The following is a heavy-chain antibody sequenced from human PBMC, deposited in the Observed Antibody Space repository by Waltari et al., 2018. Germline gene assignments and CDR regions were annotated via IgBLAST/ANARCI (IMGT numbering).Heavy chain of an antibody. CDR1: GYTLTELS. D-gene: IGHD1-26*01. J-gene: IGHJ3*02. CDR2: FDPEDGET. CDR3: ATSMGYSGSLDAFDI. V-gene: IGHV1-24*01. Sequence: QVQLVQSGAEVKKPGASVKVSCKVSGYTLTELSMHWVRQAPGKGLEWMGGFDPEDGETIYAQKFQGRVTVTEDTSTDTAYMELSSLRSEDTAVYYCATSMGYSGSLDAFDIWGQGTMVTVSS.